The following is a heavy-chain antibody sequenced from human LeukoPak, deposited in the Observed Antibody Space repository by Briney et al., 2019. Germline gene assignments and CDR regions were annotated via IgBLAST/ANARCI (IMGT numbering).Heavy chain of an antibody. Sequence: ASVKVSCKASGYTFTGYDMHWVRQAPGQGLEWMGWMNPNSGGTNYAQKFQGRVTMTRDTSISTAYMELSRLRSDDTAVYYCARSHVSRYFDWLLKYWFDPWGQGTLVTVSS. CDR3: ARSHVSRYFDWLLKYWFDP. J-gene: IGHJ5*02. V-gene: IGHV1-2*02. CDR2: MNPNSGGT. CDR1: GYTFTGYD. D-gene: IGHD3-9*01.